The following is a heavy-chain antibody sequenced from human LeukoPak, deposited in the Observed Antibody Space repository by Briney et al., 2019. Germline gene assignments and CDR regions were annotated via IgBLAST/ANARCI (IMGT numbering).Heavy chain of an antibody. CDR1: GGSFSGYY. V-gene: IGHV4-34*01. Sequence: PSETLSLTCAVYGGSFSGYYWSWIRQPPGKGLEWIGEINHSGSTNYNPSLKSRVTISVDTSKNQFSLKLSSVTAADTAVYYCARFRLWHAFDYWGQGTLVTVSS. D-gene: IGHD5-18*01. CDR2: INHSGST. CDR3: ARFRLWHAFDY. J-gene: IGHJ4*02.